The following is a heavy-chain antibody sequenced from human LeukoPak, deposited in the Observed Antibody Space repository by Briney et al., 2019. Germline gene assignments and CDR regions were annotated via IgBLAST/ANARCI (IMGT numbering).Heavy chain of an antibody. CDR1: GFSFSSYW. Sequence: PGGSLRLSCAASGFSFSSYWMHWVRQAPGKGQVWVSRIKSDGKTNYADSVKGRFTISRDNAKNTVSLQMNSLRAEDTGVYYCARAPSEIGGYYPEYFRHWGQGTLVTVSS. V-gene: IGHV3-74*01. CDR2: IKSDGKT. D-gene: IGHD3-22*01. CDR3: ARAPSEIGGYYPEYFRH. J-gene: IGHJ1*01.